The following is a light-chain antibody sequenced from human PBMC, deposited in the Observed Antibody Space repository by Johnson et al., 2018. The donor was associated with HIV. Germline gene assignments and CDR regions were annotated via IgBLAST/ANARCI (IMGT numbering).Light chain of an antibody. CDR3: GIWDSSLSAYV. CDR2: ENT. Sequence: QSVLTQPPSVSAAPGQKVTISCSGSSSNIGNNYVSWYQHLPGTAPKLLIYENTKRPSGIPDRFSGSKSGTSATLGITGLQTGDEADYYSGIWDSSLSAYVCGTGTKVTAL. CDR1: SSNIGNNY. J-gene: IGLJ1*01. V-gene: IGLV1-51*02.